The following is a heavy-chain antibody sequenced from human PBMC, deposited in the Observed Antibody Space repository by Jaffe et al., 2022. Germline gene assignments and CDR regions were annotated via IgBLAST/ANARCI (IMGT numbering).Heavy chain of an antibody. CDR2: ISGSGGST. Sequence: EVQLLESGGGLVQPGGSLRLSCAASGFTFSSYAMSWVRQAPGKGLEWVSAISGSGGSTYYADSVKGRFTISRDNSKNTLYLQMNSLRAEDTAVYYCAKLTPFPGIRPDDAFDIWGQGTMVTVSS. CDR3: AKLTPFPGIRPDDAFDI. J-gene: IGHJ3*02. D-gene: IGHD6-13*01. CDR1: GFTFSSYA. V-gene: IGHV3-23*01.